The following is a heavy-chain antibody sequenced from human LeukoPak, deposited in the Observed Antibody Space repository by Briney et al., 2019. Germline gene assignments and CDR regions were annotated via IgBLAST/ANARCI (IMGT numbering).Heavy chain of an antibody. CDR1: GFSFISYG. J-gene: IGHJ4*02. V-gene: IGHV3-30*18. CDR2: ISDDGRRK. D-gene: IGHD4-17*01. Sequence: QTGGSLSLSCAASGFSFISYGMHWVRQAPGRGREWVGVISDDGRRKDYADSVKGRFTISRDNSQDTLYLQMNSLRAEDTAVYYCAKRPSDYGDYVSYFDYWGQGTLVSVSS. CDR3: AKRPSDYGDYVSYFDY.